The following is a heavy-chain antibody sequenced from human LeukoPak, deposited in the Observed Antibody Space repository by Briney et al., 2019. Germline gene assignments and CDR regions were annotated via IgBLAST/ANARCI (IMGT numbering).Heavy chain of an antibody. CDR1: GYTFTSYG. D-gene: IGHD4-11*01. V-gene: IGHV1-18*01. Sequence: ASVKVSCKASGYTFTSYGISWVRQAPGQGLEWMGWISAYNGNTNYAQKLQGRVTMTTDTSTSTAYMELRSLRSDDTAVYYCARAKSNYDYYHYGMDVWGQGTTVTVSS. J-gene: IGHJ6*02. CDR3: ARAKSNYDYYHYGMDV. CDR2: ISAYNGNT.